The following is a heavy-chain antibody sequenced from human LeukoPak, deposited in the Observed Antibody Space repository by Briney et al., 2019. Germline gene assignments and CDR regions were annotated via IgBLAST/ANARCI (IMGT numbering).Heavy chain of an antibody. CDR2: IYTSGST. CDR1: GGSISSGSYY. Sequence: SETLSLTCTVSGGSISSGSYYWSWIRQPAGKGLEWIGRIYTSGSTNSNPSLKSRVTISVDTSKNQFSLKLSSVTAADTAVYYCARDHYDIFGSNWFDPWGQGTLVTVSS. V-gene: IGHV4-61*02. CDR3: ARDHYDIFGSNWFDP. D-gene: IGHD3-9*01. J-gene: IGHJ5*02.